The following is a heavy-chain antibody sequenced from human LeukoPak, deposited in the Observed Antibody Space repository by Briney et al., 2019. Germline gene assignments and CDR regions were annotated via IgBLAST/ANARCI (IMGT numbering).Heavy chain of an antibody. V-gene: IGHV3-21*01. CDR3: AREILFYDYVWGSDAFDI. CDR2: ISSSSSYI. CDR1: GFTFSSYA. Sequence: PGRSLRLSCAASGFTFSSYAMNWVRQAPGKGLEWVSSISSSSSYIYYADSVKGRFTISRDNAKNSLYLQMNSLRAEDTAVYYCAREILFYDYVWGSDAFDIWGQGTMVTVSS. J-gene: IGHJ3*02. D-gene: IGHD3-16*01.